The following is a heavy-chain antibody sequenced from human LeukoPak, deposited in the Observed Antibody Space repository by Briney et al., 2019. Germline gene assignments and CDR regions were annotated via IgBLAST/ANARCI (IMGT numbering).Heavy chain of an antibody. CDR1: RYTFTCYY. CDR2: INPNSGGT. V-gene: IGHV1-2*02. D-gene: IGHD6-13*01. J-gene: IGHJ4*02. Sequence: GASVKVSCKASRYTFTCYYMHWIRQAPGQGLEWMGWINPNSGGTNFAQNFQGRVTMTRDTSISTAYMELSRLRSDDTAVYYCANIAAAGTDFDYWGQGTLVTVSS. CDR3: ANIAAAGTDFDY.